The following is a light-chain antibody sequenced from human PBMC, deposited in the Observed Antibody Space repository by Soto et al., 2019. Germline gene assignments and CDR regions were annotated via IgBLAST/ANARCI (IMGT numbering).Light chain of an antibody. J-gene: IGKJ1*01. Sequence: IVITQSPTNLSKSPGERATLSCRSSQSVSSNLAWYQPTPGKAPRLLIYRVYPRAPGIPARFSGRGSGTEFTLTIRSLPSDDFAVYYCQPSHSWPPRTFRQ. CDR2: RVY. CDR1: QSVSSN. CDR3: QPSHSWPPRT. V-gene: IGKV3D-15*01.